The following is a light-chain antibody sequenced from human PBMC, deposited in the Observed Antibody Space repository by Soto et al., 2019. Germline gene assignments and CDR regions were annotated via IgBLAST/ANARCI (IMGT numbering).Light chain of an antibody. CDR2: GAS. CDR1: QSVSSN. Sequence: EIVMTQSPATLSVSPGERATLSCRASQSVSSNLAWYQQKPGQAPRLLIYGASTRATRIPARFSGSGSGTEFTLTISSLQSEDFAVYYCQQYNNWPGWTFGQGTKVEIK. V-gene: IGKV3-15*01. CDR3: QQYNNWPGWT. J-gene: IGKJ1*01.